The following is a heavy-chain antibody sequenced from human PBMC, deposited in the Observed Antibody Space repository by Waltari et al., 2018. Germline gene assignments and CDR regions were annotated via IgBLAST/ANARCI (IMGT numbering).Heavy chain of an antibody. Sequence: EVQMVESGGGLVQPGGSLRLSCAASGFTFSSHLMHWVRHGPGKGLVWVARINDDGSRTAYADSVKGRVTISRDNAKNILYLEMSSLTAEDTAVYYCGRESTTDWYVDHWGQGTLVTVSS. CDR1: GFTFSSHL. CDR2: INDDGSRT. J-gene: IGHJ4*02. CDR3: GRESTTDWYVDH. V-gene: IGHV3-74*01. D-gene: IGHD3-9*01.